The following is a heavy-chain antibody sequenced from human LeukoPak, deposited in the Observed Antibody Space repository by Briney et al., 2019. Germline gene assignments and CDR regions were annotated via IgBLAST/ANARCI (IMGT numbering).Heavy chain of an antibody. CDR1: GFTFSSYE. V-gene: IGHV3-48*03. Sequence: GGSLRLPCAASGFTFSSYEMNWVRQAPGKGLEWVSYISSSGSTIYYADSVKGRFTISRDNAKNSLYLKMNSLRAEDTAVYYCARGIEWEYCGGDCSAGYFDYWGQGTLVTVSS. CDR2: ISSSGSTI. J-gene: IGHJ4*02. D-gene: IGHD2-21*02. CDR3: ARGIEWEYCGGDCSAGYFDY.